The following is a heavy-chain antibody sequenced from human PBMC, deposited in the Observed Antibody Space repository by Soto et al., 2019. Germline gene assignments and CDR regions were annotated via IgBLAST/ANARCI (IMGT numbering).Heavy chain of an antibody. Sequence: EVQLVESGGGLVQPGGSLRLSCAASGFTFSSYSMKWYRQAPGQGLEWVSYISSSSRTIYYADSVKGRFTISRDNAKNSLYLQMNRLRDEDTAVYYCASGKDYAEGGYWGPGALVTVSS. D-gene: IGHD4-17*01. CDR3: ASGKDYAEGGY. J-gene: IGHJ4*02. CDR2: ISSSSRTI. V-gene: IGHV3-48*02. CDR1: GFTFSSYS.